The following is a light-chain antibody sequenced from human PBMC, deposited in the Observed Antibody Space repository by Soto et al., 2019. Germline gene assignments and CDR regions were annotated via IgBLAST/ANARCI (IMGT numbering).Light chain of an antibody. V-gene: IGKV1-39*01. CDR2: GVS. Sequence: DIQMTQSPSSLSASVGDTVSITCRASQTINNYLNWYQHKAGKTPKLLIYGVSRLQSGVPSRFSGSGSGTDFTLIITGLQPEDFATYYCQQSYTSPLLSFGGGTEVEFK. CDR1: QTINNY. J-gene: IGKJ4*01. CDR3: QQSYTSPLLS.